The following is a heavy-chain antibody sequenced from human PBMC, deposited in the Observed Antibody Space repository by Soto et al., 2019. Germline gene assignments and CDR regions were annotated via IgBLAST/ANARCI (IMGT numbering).Heavy chain of an antibody. D-gene: IGHD6-13*01. Sequence: GGSLRLSCAASGFTFSSYSMNWVRQAPGKGLEWVSYISSSSSTIYYADFVKGRFTISRDNAKNSLYLQMNSLRDEDTAVYYCARDHREYSSSIYNWFDPWGQGTLVTVSS. CDR2: ISSSSSTI. J-gene: IGHJ5*02. V-gene: IGHV3-48*02. CDR1: GFTFSSYS. CDR3: ARDHREYSSSIYNWFDP.